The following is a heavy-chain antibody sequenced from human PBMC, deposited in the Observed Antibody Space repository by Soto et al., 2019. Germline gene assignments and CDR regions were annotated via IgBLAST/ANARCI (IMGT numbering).Heavy chain of an antibody. V-gene: IGHV4-30-4*01. D-gene: IGHD2-15*01. CDR2: IYYSGST. J-gene: IGHJ4*02. CDR1: GRYLSSVNYY. CDR3: ARYGSGECNRGSCYSPFDY. Sequence: SETLSLTCTVSGRYLSSVNYYWSWIRQPPGKGLEWIGYIYYSGSTYYNPSLRGRVTISVDTSKNQFSLKLSSVTAADTAVYYCARYGSGECNRGSCYSPFDYWGQGTLVTVSS.